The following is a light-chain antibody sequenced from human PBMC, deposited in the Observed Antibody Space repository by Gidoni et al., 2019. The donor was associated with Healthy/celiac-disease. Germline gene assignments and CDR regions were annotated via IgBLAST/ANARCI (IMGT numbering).Light chain of an antibody. Sequence: QSALTQPASVSGSPGQSITISCTGTSSDVGGYNYVSWYQQHPGKAPKLMIYDVSNRPSGVSNRFSGSKSCNTASLTISGLQAEDEADYYGSSYTSSSLFGGGTKLTVL. V-gene: IGLV2-14*03. CDR2: DVS. J-gene: IGLJ3*02. CDR3: SSYTSSSL. CDR1: SSDVGGYNY.